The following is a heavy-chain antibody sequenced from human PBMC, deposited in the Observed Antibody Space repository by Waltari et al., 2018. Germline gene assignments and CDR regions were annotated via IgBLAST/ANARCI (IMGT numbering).Heavy chain of an antibody. CDR1: GGSINSYY. CDR2: SYENGNI. CDR3: ARRICSSVTCYVVGGNWMDP. V-gene: IGHV4-59*13. J-gene: IGHJ5*02. D-gene: IGHD2-2*01. Sequence: QVQLQESGPGLVQPSETLSLTCTVSGGSINSYYWNWIRQAPGKGLEWIGGSYENGNINYHPSLNSRVTLSADTSKNQFSLKLTSVTTADTAVYYCARRICSSVTCYVVGGNWMDPWGQGTLVTVSS.